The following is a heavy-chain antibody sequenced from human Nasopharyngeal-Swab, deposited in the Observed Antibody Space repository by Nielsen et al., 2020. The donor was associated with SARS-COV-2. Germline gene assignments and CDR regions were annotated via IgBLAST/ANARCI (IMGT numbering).Heavy chain of an antibody. D-gene: IGHD2-2*01. CDR2: IYSGGST. CDR3: ARVPCSSTSCYVGGYGMDV. V-gene: IGHV3-53*01. CDR1: GFTVSNNY. Sequence: GGSLRLSCAASGFTVSNNYMSWVRQAPGKGLEWVSVIYSGGSTYYADSVKGRFTISRDNSKNTLYLQTNSLRAEDTAVYYCARVPCSSTSCYVGGYGMDVWGQGTTVTVSS. J-gene: IGHJ6*02.